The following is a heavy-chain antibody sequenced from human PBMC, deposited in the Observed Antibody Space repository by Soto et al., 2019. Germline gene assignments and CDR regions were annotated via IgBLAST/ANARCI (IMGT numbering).Heavy chain of an antibody. Sequence: QVQLVESGGGVVQPGRSLRLSCAASGFTFSSYGMHWVRQAPGKGLEWGAVIWYDGSNKYYGDSVKGRFTISRDNSKNTLYLQMNSLRAEDTAVYYCARYNPNRGEPLRNYAYWGQGTLVTVSS. CDR2: IWYDGSNK. V-gene: IGHV3-33*01. D-gene: IGHD3-16*01. CDR1: GFTFSSYG. CDR3: ARYNPNRGEPLRNYAY. J-gene: IGHJ4*02.